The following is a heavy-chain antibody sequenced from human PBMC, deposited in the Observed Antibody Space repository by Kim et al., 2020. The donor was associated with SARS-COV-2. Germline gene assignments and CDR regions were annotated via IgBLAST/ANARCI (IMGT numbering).Heavy chain of an antibody. CDR3: ARDFVDTARLNYYGMDV. J-gene: IGHJ6*02. CDR1: GFTVSSNY. Sequence: GGSLRLSCAASGFTVSSNYMSWVRQAPGKGLEWVSVIYSGGSTYYADSVKGRFTISRDNSKNTLYLQMNSLRAEDTAVYYCARDFVDTARLNYYGMDVWGQGTTVTVSS. D-gene: IGHD5-18*01. V-gene: IGHV3-53*01. CDR2: IYSGGST.